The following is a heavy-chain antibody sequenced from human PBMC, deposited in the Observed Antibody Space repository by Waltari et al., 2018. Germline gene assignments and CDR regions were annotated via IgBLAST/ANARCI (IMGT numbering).Heavy chain of an antibody. CDR3: AKDRGATVTWYYFDY. D-gene: IGHD4-17*01. CDR2: ISWDGGST. Sequence: EVPLVESGGVVVQPGGYLRLSCAAPGCTFDDYAMHWVRQDPGKGLEWVSLISWDGGSTYYADSVKGRFTISRDNSKNSLYLQMNSLRAEDTALYYCAKDRGATVTWYYFDYWGQGTLVTVSS. V-gene: IGHV3-43D*03. CDR1: GCTFDDYA. J-gene: IGHJ4*02.